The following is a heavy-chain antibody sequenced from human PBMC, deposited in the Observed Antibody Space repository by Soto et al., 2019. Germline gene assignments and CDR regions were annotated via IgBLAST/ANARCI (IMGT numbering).Heavy chain of an antibody. CDR2: ISGSGGST. CDR1: GFTFSSYA. V-gene: IGHV3-23*01. Sequence: EVQLLESGGDLVQPGGSLRLSCAASGFTFSSYAMSWVRQAPGKELEWVSAISGSGGSTYYADSVKGRFTISRDNSKNTLYLQMNSLRAEDTAVYYCAKVISRVQWPLDYWGQGTLVTVSS. CDR3: AKVISRVQWPLDY. J-gene: IGHJ4*02. D-gene: IGHD6-19*01.